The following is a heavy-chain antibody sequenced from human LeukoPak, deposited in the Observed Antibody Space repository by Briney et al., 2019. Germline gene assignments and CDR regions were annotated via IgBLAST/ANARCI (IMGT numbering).Heavy chain of an antibody. CDR2: IKQDGSEK. CDR1: GFTFSSYW. D-gene: IGHD1-14*01. Sequence: GGSLRLSCAASGFTFSSYWMSWVRQAPGRGLEWVANIKQDGSEKYYVDSVKGRFTISRDNAKNTLYLQMDSLRAEDTGVYYCARSNQADDYWGQGTLVTVSS. V-gene: IGHV3-7*01. J-gene: IGHJ4*02. CDR3: ARSNQADDY.